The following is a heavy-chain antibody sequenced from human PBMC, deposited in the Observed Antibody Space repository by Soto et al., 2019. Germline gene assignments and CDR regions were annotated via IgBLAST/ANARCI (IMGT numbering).Heavy chain of an antibody. CDR2: ISWNSSTI. Sequence: EVQLVESGGGLVQPGRTLRLSCAASGFTFGDYAMHWVRQAPGKGLEWVSGISWNSSTIAYADSVKGRFTISRNNDQTSLYLQMKALTSAAPALYYCAKVAVTGPLFYYYYIDVWGQGTTVTVSS. V-gene: IGHV3-9*01. J-gene: IGHJ6*03. CDR1: GFTFGDYA. D-gene: IGHD2-15*01. CDR3: AKVAVTGPLFYYYYIDV.